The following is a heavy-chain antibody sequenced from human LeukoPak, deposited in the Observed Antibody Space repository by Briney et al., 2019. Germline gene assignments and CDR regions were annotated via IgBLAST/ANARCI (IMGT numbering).Heavy chain of an antibody. CDR3: ASGRGRLTYYYYYGMDV. CDR1: GGTFSSYA. D-gene: IGHD4/OR15-4a*01. Sequence: SVKVSCKASGGTFSSYAISWVRQAPGQGLEWMGRIISILGIANYAQKFQGRATIPADQSTSTAYMELSSLRSEDTAVYYCASGRGRLTYYYYYGMDVWGQGTTVTVSS. CDR2: IISILGIA. J-gene: IGHJ6*02. V-gene: IGHV1-69*04.